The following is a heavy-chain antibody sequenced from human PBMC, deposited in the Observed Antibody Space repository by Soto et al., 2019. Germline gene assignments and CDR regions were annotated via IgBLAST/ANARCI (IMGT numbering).Heavy chain of an antibody. CDR2: IKSKTDGGTT. CDR1: GFTFSNAW. D-gene: IGHD3-22*01. Sequence: LRLSCAASGFTFSNAWMSWVRQAPGKGLEWVGRIKSKTDGGTTDYAAPVKGRFTISRDDSKNTLYLQMNSLKTEDTAVYYCTTEYYYDSSGDFDYWGQGTLVTVSS. CDR3: TTEYYYDSSGDFDY. V-gene: IGHV3-15*01. J-gene: IGHJ4*02.